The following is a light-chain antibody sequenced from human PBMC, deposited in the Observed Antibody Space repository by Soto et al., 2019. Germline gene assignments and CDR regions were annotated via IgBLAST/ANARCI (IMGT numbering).Light chain of an antibody. J-gene: IGKJ5*01. CDR1: RSISDW. V-gene: IGKV1-5*01. CDR2: DAS. CDR3: QQSYSTPIT. Sequence: DIQMTQSPSSLSPSVGDRVTITCRASRSISDWLAWYQQKPGKAPEXMIFDASNLKSGVSSRFRCSGAGTDCTRTISSLQPEDFETDYCQQSYSTPITFGQGTRLEIK.